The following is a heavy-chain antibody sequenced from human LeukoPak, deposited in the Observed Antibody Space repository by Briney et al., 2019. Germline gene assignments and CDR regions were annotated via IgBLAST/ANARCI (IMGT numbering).Heavy chain of an antibody. D-gene: IGHD3-9*01. V-gene: IGHV1-24*01. J-gene: IGHJ4*02. CDR2: FDPEDGET. Sequence: ASVKVSCKVSGYTLTELSMHWVRQAPGKGLEWMGGFDPEDGETIYAQKFQGRVTMTEDTSTDTAYMELSSLRSEDTAVYYCATDPLYYDILTRWGQGTLVTVSS. CDR3: ATDPLYYDILTR. CDR1: GYTLTELS.